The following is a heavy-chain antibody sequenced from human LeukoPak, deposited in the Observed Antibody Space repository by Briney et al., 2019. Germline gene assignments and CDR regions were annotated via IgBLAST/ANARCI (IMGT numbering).Heavy chain of an antibody. CDR1: GGSFSGYY. Sequence: SSETLSLTCAVYGGSFSGYYWSWIRQPPGKGLERIGEINHSGSTNYNPSLKSRVTISVDTSKNQFSLKLSSVTAADTAVYYCARERYCSGGSCYSGYFQHWGQGTLVTVSS. D-gene: IGHD2-15*01. CDR2: INHSGST. J-gene: IGHJ1*01. V-gene: IGHV4-34*01. CDR3: ARERYCSGGSCYSGYFQH.